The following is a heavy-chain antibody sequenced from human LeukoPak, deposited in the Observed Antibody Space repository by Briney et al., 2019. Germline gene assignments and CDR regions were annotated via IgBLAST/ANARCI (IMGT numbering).Heavy chain of an antibody. V-gene: IGHV3-30*04. CDR2: IANDGRFT. CDR3: VKEANGFDM. Sequence: GSLRLSCAASGFTFSSHPMNWVRQAPGKGLEWVAVIANDGRFTHYADSVKGRFTTSRDNSKGTLEMQMNSLRAEDTALYYCVKEANGFDMWGLGTMVTVSS. J-gene: IGHJ3*02. D-gene: IGHD2-8*01. CDR1: GFTFSSHP.